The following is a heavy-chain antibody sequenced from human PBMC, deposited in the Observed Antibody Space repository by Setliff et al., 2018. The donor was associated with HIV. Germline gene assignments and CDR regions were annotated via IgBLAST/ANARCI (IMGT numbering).Heavy chain of an antibody. D-gene: IGHD1-26*01. CDR3: ARGGSGSPFDY. CDR1: GGSISSGSYY. V-gene: IGHV4-61*02. CDR2: IYTSGST. J-gene: IGHJ4*02. Sequence: TLSLTCTVSGGSISSGSYYWSWIRQPAGKGLEWIGRIYTSGSTNYNPSLKSRVTISVDTSKNQFPLKLSSVTAADTAVYYCARGGSGSPFDYWGQGTLVTVSS.